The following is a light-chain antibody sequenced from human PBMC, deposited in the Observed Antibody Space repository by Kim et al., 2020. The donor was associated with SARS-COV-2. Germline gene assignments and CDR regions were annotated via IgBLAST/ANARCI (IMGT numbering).Light chain of an antibody. CDR1: QSVSSY. CDR2: DAA. V-gene: IGKV3-11*01. CDR3: QQRSNWPLT. Sequence: LSPGERAALSCRASQSVSSYLAWYRQKPGQAPRLLIYDAANRATGIPARFSGSGSGTDFTLTISSLGPEDFAVYYCQQRSNWPLTFGGGTKLEI. J-gene: IGKJ4*01.